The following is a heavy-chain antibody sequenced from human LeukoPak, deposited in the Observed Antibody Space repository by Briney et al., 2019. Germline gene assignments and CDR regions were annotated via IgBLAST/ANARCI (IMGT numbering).Heavy chain of an antibody. Sequence: SVKVSCKAYGGTFSNYAINWIRQAPGPGLEWMGGIIPIFGTANYAQKFQGRVTITADESTSTVYMELNSLKSEDTAVYYCARASGRGWYSFDYWGQGTLVTVSS. D-gene: IGHD6-19*01. V-gene: IGHV1-69*13. J-gene: IGHJ4*02. CDR3: ARASGRGWYSFDY. CDR2: IIPIFGTA. CDR1: GGTFSNYA.